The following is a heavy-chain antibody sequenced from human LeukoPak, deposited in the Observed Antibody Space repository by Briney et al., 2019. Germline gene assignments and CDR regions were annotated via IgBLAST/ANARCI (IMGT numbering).Heavy chain of an antibody. J-gene: IGHJ3*02. D-gene: IGHD4-17*01. CDR2: IYSGGST. V-gene: IGHV4-59*02. CDR1: GVSVSSYY. CDR3: ATEPTVTNAFFI. Sequence: PSETLSLTCTVSGVSVSSYYWSWFRQPPGKGLEWLGVIYSGGSTNYTPSLKGRFTISVDTSKNQFSLKLSPLTAAATAVYSCATEPTVTNAFFIWGQGAIVTASS.